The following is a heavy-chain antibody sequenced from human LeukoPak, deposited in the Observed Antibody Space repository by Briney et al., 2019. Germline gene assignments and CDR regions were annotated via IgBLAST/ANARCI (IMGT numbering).Heavy chain of an antibody. J-gene: IGHJ6*02. D-gene: IGHD2-21*01. CDR3: TTDYGSSISSYYYYGMDV. CDR1: GFTFSNAW. V-gene: IGHV3-15*07. Sequence: GGSLRLSCAASGFTFSNAWMNWVRQAPGKGLEWVGRIKSKAYGGTIDYAAPVKGRYTISRDDSKNTLYLQMNSLKTEDTAVYYCTTDYGSSISSYYYYGMDVWGQGTTVTVSS. CDR2: IKSKAYGGTI.